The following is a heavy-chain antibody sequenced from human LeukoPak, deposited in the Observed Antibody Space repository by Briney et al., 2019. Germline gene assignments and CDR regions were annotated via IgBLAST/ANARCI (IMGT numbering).Heavy chain of an antibody. CDR2: INPSGGST. D-gene: IGHD4-23*01. J-gene: IGHJ4*02. CDR1: GYTFTSYY. Sequence: ASVKVSCKASGYTFTSYYMHWVRQAPGQGLEWMGIINPSGGSTSYAQKFQGRVTMTRDTSTSTAYMELSSLRSEDTAVYYCARDVVFGGNSTDFEYWGQGTLVTVSS. V-gene: IGHV1-46*01. CDR3: ARDVVFGGNSTDFEY.